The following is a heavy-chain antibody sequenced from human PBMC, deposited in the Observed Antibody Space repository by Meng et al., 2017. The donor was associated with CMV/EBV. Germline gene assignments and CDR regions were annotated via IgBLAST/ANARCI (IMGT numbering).Heavy chain of an antibody. J-gene: IGHJ4*02. CDR1: GFPFSSYG. CDR2: IRYDGSSK. D-gene: IGHD2-2*01. V-gene: IGHV3-30*02. Sequence: GESLKISCAASGFPFSSYGMHWVRHAPGKGLEWVAFIRYDGSSKYYAESVTGHFTISSDNSKNTLYLQMNNLRAEDTAVYYCAKDRRYCSSTSCPKAVGATNYFDFWGQGTLVTVSS. CDR3: AKDRRYCSSTSCPKAVGATNYFDF.